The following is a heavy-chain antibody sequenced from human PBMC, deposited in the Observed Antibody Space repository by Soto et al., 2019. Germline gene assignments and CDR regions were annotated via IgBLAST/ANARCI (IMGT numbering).Heavy chain of an antibody. V-gene: IGHV4-59*01. J-gene: IGHJ5*02. CDR1: GGSISSYY. Sequence: PSETLSLTCTVSGGSISSYYWSWIRQPPGKGLEWIGYFYYSGSTNYNPSLKSRVTISVDTSKNQFSLNLSSVTAADTAVYYCARDRWFDPWGQGTLVTVSS. CDR2: FYYSGST. CDR3: ARDRWFDP.